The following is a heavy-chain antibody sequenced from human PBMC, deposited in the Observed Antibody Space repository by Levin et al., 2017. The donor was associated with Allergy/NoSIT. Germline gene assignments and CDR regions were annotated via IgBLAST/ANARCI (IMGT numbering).Heavy chain of an antibody. D-gene: IGHD2-15*01. J-gene: IGHJ5*02. V-gene: IGHV4-34*01. CDR1: GGSFSGYY. CDR2: INHSGST. CDR3: ARGPCLEAGGSCSGLNWFDP. Sequence: SETLSLTCAVYGGSFSGYYWSWIRQPPGKGLEWIGEINHSGSTNYNPSLKSRVTISVDTSKNQFSLKLSSVTAADTAVYYCARGPCLEAGGSCSGLNWFDPWGQGTLVTVSS.